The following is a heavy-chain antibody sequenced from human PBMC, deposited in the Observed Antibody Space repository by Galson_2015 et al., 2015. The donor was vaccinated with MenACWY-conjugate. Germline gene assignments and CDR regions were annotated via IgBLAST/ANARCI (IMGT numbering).Heavy chain of an antibody. CDR1: GFDFSSNS. Sequence: SLRLSCAASGFDFSSNSMTWVRQAPGKGLEWISYISNGGRRIYYADSVKGRFTISRDNAKNALYLQMNSLRAEDTAVYYCAERQWLDTWGQGTLVTVSS. J-gene: IGHJ5*02. CDR3: AERQWLDT. CDR2: ISNGGRRI. D-gene: IGHD6-19*01. V-gene: IGHV3-48*01.